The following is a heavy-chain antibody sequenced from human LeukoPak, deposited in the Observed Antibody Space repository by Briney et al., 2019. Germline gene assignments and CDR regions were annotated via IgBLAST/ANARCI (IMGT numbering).Heavy chain of an antibody. Sequence: SETLSLTCAVYGGSFSGYYWSWIRQPPGKGLEWIGEINHSGSTNYNPSLKSRVTISVDTSKNQFSLRLGSVTAADTAVYYCARDGYSSSSDLLDYWGQGTLVTVSS. CDR2: INHSGST. V-gene: IGHV4-34*01. CDR1: GGSFSGYY. J-gene: IGHJ4*02. D-gene: IGHD6-6*01. CDR3: ARDGYSSSSDLLDY.